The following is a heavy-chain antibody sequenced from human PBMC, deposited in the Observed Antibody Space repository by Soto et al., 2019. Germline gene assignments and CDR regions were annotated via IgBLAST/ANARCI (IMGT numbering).Heavy chain of an antibody. CDR2: IIPIFGTA. Sequence: ASVKVSCKASGGAFSSYAISWERQAPGQGLEWMGGIIPIFGTANYAQKFQGRVTITADKSTSTAYMELSSLRSEDTAVYYCARDQLTMRSGGDYWGQGTLVTVSS. J-gene: IGHJ4*02. CDR3: ARDQLTMRSGGDY. CDR1: GGAFSSYA. D-gene: IGHD3-10*01. V-gene: IGHV1-69*06.